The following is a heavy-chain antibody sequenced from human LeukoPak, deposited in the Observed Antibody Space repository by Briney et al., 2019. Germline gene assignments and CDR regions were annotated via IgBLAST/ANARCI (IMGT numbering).Heavy chain of an antibody. CDR1: GFTFSSYA. J-gene: IGHJ4*02. Sequence: GSLRLSCAASGFTFSSYAMSWVRQAPGKGLEWVSAISGSGGSTYYADSVKGRFTISRDNSKNTLYLQMNSLRAEDTAVYYCAKDRNSLRYSDWLFGASFDYWGQGTLVTVSS. CDR2: ISGSGGST. D-gene: IGHD3-9*01. V-gene: IGHV3-23*01. CDR3: AKDRNSLRYSDWLFGASFDY.